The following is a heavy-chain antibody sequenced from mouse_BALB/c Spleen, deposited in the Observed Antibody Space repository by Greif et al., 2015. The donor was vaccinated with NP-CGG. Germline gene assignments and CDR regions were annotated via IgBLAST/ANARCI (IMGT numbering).Heavy chain of an antibody. Sequence: QVQLQQPGAELAKPGASVKMSCKASGYTFTSYWMHWVKQRPGQGLEWIGYINPSTGYTEYSQKFKDKATLTADKSSSTAYMQLSSLTSEDSAVYYCARRGDYDGFDYWGQGTTLTVSS. D-gene: IGHD2-4*01. CDR2: INPSTGYT. CDR1: GYTFTSYW. J-gene: IGHJ2*01. CDR3: ARRGDYDGFDY. V-gene: IGHV1-7*01.